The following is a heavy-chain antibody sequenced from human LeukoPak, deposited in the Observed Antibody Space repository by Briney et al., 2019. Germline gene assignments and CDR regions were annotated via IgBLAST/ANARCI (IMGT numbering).Heavy chain of an antibody. CDR2: TYYRSKWYN. Sequence: SQTLSLTCAISGDSVSGDSGAWNWIRQSPSRGLEWLGRTYYRSKWYNDYAVSVKSRITINPDTSKNQLSLQQNSVTPEDSAIYYCTRGWLRSGFDFWGQGTLVTVSS. V-gene: IGHV6-1*01. J-gene: IGHJ4*02. D-gene: IGHD5-12*01. CDR3: TRGWLRSGFDF. CDR1: GDSVSGDSGA.